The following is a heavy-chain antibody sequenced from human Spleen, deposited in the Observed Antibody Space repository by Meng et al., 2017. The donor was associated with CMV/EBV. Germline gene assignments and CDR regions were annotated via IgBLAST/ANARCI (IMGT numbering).Heavy chain of an antibody. J-gene: IGHJ4*02. CDR3: ARDRDGSSSSWDY. CDR1: GGSISSSSYY. CDR2: IYDSGRT. D-gene: IGHD6-6*01. V-gene: IGHV4-39*06. Sequence: SETLSLTCTVSGGSISSSSYYWGWIRQPPGKGLEWIGNIYDSGRTYFNPSLKSRVTVSVDTSKNQVALKLNSVTAADTAVYYCARDRDGSSSSWDYWGQGTLVTVSS.